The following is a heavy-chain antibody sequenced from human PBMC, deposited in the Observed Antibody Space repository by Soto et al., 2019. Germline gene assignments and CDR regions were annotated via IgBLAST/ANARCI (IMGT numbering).Heavy chain of an antibody. CDR1: GYTFTSYY. D-gene: IGHD1-26*01. Sequence: QVQLLQSGAEVRKPGASVKVSCKTSGYTFTSYYVHWVRQAPGQGLEWMGLISPSGGRTTLAQKFQGRVTITRDTSASKVYMELGSLRSEDTAVYYCATRVGSPDYWGQGTLVTVSS. V-gene: IGHV1-46*01. CDR2: ISPSGGRT. J-gene: IGHJ4*02. CDR3: ATRVGSPDY.